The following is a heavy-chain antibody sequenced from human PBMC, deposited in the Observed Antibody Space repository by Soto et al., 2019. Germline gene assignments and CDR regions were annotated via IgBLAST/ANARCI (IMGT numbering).Heavy chain of an antibody. Sequence: ASVKVSCKASGYTFTVYYMHWVRQAPGQGLEWMGWINPNSGGTNYAQKFQGWVTMTRDTSISTAYMELSRLRSDDTAVYYCARVSIGGSGSGYYGMDVWGQGTTVTVSS. CDR1: GYTFTVYY. CDR3: ARVSIGGSGSGYYGMDV. V-gene: IGHV1-2*04. J-gene: IGHJ6*02. D-gene: IGHD3-10*01. CDR2: INPNSGGT.